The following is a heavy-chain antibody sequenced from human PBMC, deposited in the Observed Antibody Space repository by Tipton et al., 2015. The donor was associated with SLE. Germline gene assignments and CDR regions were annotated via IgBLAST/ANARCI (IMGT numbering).Heavy chain of an antibody. D-gene: IGHD6-19*01. Sequence: TLSLTCTVSGGSISSGSYYWSRIRQPAGKGLEWIGHIYTSGSTNYNPSLKSRVTISVDTSKNQFSLNLRSVTAADTAIYYCARGGYSSGWYGDYFVYCGQGTLVTVSS. J-gene: IGHJ4*02. V-gene: IGHV4-61*09. CDR2: IYTSGST. CDR3: ARGGYSSGWYGDYFVY. CDR1: GGSISSGSYY.